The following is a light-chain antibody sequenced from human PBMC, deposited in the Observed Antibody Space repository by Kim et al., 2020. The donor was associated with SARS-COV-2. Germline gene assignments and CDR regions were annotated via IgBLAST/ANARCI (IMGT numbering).Light chain of an antibody. Sequence: SSELTQDPAVSVALGQTVRITCQGDSLRSYYATWYQQKPGQAPLLVIFGKNNRPSGIPDRFSGFTSGNTASLTITGTQAGDEADYYCNSRDSNNNVLFGGGTQLTVL. CDR2: GKN. CDR1: SLRSYY. J-gene: IGLJ2*01. CDR3: NSRDSNNNVL. V-gene: IGLV3-19*01.